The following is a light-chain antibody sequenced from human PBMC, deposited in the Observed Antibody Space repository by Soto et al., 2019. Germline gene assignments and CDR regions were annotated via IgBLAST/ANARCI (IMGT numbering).Light chain of an antibody. CDR1: SSDVGYYNY. Sequence: QSVLTQPPSASGSPGQSVTISCTGTSSDVGYYNYVSWYQQHPGKAPKLMIYEVNKRPSGVPDRFSGSKSGNTASLTVSGLQAEDEADYCCSSHAGYNNFYVFGTGTKVTVL. J-gene: IGLJ1*01. V-gene: IGLV2-8*01. CDR3: SSHAGYNNFYV. CDR2: EVN.